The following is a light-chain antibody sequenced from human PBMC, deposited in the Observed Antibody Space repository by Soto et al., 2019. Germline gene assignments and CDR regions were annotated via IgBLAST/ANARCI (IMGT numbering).Light chain of an antibody. CDR3: QNYNSAPPGT. V-gene: IGKV1-27*01. J-gene: IGKJ1*01. CDR1: QGISNY. CDR2: AAS. Sequence: DIQMTQSPSSLSASVGDRVTITCRASQGISNYLAWYQRKPGKVPKLLIYAASTSQSGVPSRFSGSGSGTNFTLTISSLQPEDVATYYCQNYNSAPPGTFGQGTKVEIK.